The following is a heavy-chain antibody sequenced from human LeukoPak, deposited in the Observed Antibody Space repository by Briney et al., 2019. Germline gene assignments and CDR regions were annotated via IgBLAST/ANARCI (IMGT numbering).Heavy chain of an antibody. CDR1: GGSISSGDYY. V-gene: IGHV4-30-4*01. Sequence: SETLSLTCTVSGGSISSGDYYWSWIRQPPGKGLEWIGYIYYSGSTYYNPSLKSRVTISVDTSKNQFSLKLSSVTAADTAVYYCAREELAYLTYWGQGTLDTVSS. J-gene: IGHJ4*02. CDR2: IYYSGST. CDR3: AREELAYLTY. D-gene: IGHD1-26*01.